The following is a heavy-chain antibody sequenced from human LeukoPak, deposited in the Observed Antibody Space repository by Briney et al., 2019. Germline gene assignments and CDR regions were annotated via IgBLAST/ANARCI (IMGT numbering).Heavy chain of an antibody. D-gene: IGHD2-21*02. CDR2: IYSGGST. V-gene: IGHV3-53*01. CDR1: GFTGSNNY. J-gene: IGHJ3*02. CDR3: ARGGGAYCAGDCFRAFDI. Sequence: GGSLRLSCAISGFTGSNNYMSWVRQPPGKGLEWVSVIYSGGSTYYADSVKGRFTISRDTSKNTLYLQMNSLRAEDTAVYYCARGGGAYCAGDCFRAFDIWGQGTMVTVSP.